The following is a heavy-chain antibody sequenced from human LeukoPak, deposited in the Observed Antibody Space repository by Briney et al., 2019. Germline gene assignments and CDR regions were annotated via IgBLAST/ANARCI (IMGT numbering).Heavy chain of an antibody. CDR2: IYSGGST. D-gene: IGHD3-10*01. CDR3: ARVVIWFGEDY. CDR1: GFTVSSNY. V-gene: IGHV3-66*01. J-gene: IGHJ4*02. Sequence: GGSLRPSCAASGFTVSSNYMSWVRQAPGKGLEWVSVIYSGGSTYYADSVKGRFTISRDNSKNTLYLQMNSLRAEDTAVYYCARVVIWFGEDYWGQGTLVTVSS.